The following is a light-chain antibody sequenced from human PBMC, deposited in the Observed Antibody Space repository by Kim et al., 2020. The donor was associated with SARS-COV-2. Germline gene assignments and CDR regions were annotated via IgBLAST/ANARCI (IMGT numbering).Light chain of an antibody. CDR2: SNN. J-gene: IGLJ2*01. CDR1: SSNIGSNN. Sequence: QSVLTQPPSASGTPGQRVTISGSGSSSNIGSNNVVWYQQLPGAAPNLLIYSNNQRPSGIPDRFSGSRSGTSASLAISGLQSGDEADYYCAVWDDSLKQGVFGGGTQLTVL. CDR3: AVWDDSLKQGV. V-gene: IGLV1-44*01.